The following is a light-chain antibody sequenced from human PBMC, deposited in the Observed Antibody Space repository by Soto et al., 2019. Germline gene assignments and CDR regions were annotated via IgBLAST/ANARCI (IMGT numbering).Light chain of an antibody. Sequence: EIVLTQSPATLSLSPGERATLSCRASQSVSGYLAWYQQKPGQAPMLLMYDASNRATVIPARFSGSGSGTDFTLTISSLEPEDFAVYYCQQRSNWPSTFGGGTKVEIK. CDR2: DAS. CDR3: QQRSNWPST. V-gene: IGKV3-11*01. J-gene: IGKJ4*01. CDR1: QSVSGY.